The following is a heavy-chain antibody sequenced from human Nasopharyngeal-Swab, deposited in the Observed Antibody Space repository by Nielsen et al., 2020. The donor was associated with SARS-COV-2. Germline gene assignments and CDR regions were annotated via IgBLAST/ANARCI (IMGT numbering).Heavy chain of an antibody. Sequence: GESLKISCAASGFTFSSYAMTWVRQAPGKGLEWVSAISGSGDRTYYAESVRGRFTISRDNSKNALYLQMNSLRAEDTAVYYCAKEERSSSWYVTFDYWGQGTPVTVSS. CDR1: GFTFSSYA. J-gene: IGHJ4*02. CDR3: AKEERSSSWYVTFDY. V-gene: IGHV3-23*01. CDR2: ISGSGDRT. D-gene: IGHD6-13*01.